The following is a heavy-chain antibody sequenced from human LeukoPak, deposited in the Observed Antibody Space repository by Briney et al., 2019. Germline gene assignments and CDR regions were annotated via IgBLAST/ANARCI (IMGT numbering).Heavy chain of an antibody. Sequence: ASVKVSCKASGYTFTSYGIIWVRQAPGQGLEWMGWISAYNGNTNYAQKLQGRVTMTTDTSTSTAYMELRSLRSDDTAVYYCARGGIVVVPAAKNWFDPWGQGTLVTVSS. CDR2: ISAYNGNT. CDR1: GYTFTSYG. V-gene: IGHV1-18*01. J-gene: IGHJ5*02. CDR3: ARGGIVVVPAAKNWFDP. D-gene: IGHD2-2*01.